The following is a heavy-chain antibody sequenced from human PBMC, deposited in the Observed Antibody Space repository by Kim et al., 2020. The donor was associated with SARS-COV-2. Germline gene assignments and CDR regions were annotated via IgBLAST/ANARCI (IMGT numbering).Heavy chain of an antibody. D-gene: IGHD6-19*01. CDR2: ISDSGSTT. CDR3: ARESVTGTDAFDI. V-gene: IGHV3-48*03. J-gene: IGHJ3*02. CDR1: GFTFSSYE. Sequence: GGSPRLSCAASGFTFSSYEINWVRQAPGKGLEWVSYISDSGSTTYYADSVKGRFTISRDNAKNSLFLQMNSLRAEDTAVYYCARESVTGTDAFDIWGQGTLVTVSS.